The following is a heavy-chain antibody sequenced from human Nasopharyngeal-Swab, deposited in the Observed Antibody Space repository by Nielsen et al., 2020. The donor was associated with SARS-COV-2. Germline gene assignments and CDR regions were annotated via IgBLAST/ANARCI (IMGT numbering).Heavy chain of an antibody. J-gene: IGHJ3*02. Sequence: VRQAPGKGLEWVSVIYYGGDITYYADSVKGRFTTSRDNSKNTVHLQMNSLRADDTAIYYCAKNRDLVAGTPDDAFDIWGQGTMVTVSS. CDR2: IYYGGDIT. CDR3: AKNRDLVAGTPDDAFDI. D-gene: IGHD6-19*01. V-gene: IGHV3-23*03.